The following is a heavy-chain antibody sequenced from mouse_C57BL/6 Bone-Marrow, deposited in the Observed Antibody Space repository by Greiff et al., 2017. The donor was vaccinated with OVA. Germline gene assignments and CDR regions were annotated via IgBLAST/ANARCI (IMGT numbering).Heavy chain of an antibody. D-gene: IGHD1-1*01. CDR1: GYTFTSYW. CDR2: IHPNSGST. CDR3: ASTTVGKDFDY. Sequence: QVQLQQPGAELVKPGASVKLSCKASGYTFTSYWMHWVKQRPGQGLEWIGMIHPNSGSTNYNEKFKSKATLTVDKSSSTAYMQLSSLTSEDSAVYYCASTTVGKDFDYWGQGTTLTVSS. J-gene: IGHJ2*01. V-gene: IGHV1-64*01.